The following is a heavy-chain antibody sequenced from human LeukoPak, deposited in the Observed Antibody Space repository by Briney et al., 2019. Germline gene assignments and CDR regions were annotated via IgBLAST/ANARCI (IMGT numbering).Heavy chain of an antibody. J-gene: IGHJ5*02. V-gene: IGHV3-33*01. CDR2: IWYDGSNK. CDR1: GFTFSSYG. CDR3: ARDPYSSGVNWFDP. Sequence: GGSLRLSCAASGFTFSSYGMHWVRQAPGKGLEWVAVIWYDGSNKYYADSVKGRFTISRDNSKNTLYLQMNSLRAEDTAVYYCARDPYSSGVNWFDPWGQGTLVAVSS. D-gene: IGHD6-25*01.